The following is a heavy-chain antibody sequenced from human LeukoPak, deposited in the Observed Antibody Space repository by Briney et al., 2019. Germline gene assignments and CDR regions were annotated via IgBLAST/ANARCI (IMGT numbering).Heavy chain of an antibody. V-gene: IGHV5-51*01. J-gene: IGHJ4*02. CDR1: GYSFTSYW. CDR3: ASGYRSGGSCYPPLSFDY. D-gene: IGHD2-15*01. Sequence: GESLKISCKGSGYSFTSYWIGWVRQMPGKGLEWMGIIYPGDSDTRYSPSFQGQVTISADKSISTAYLQWSSLKASDTAMYYCASGYRSGGSCYPPLSFDYWGQGTLVTVSS. CDR2: IYPGDSDT.